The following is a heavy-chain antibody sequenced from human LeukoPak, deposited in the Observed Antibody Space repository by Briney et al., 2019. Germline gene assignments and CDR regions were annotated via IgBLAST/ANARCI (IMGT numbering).Heavy chain of an antibody. CDR1: GLTFDDYA. CDR2: ISWNSGSI. D-gene: IGHD4-11*01. V-gene: IGHV3-9*01. J-gene: IGHJ3*02. Sequence: PGGSLRLSCAASGLTFDDYAMHWVRQAPGKGLEWVSGISWNSGSIGYADSVKGRFTISRDNAKNSLYLQMNSLRAEDTALYYCAKDTTSADAFDIWGQGTMVTVSS. CDR3: AKDTTSADAFDI.